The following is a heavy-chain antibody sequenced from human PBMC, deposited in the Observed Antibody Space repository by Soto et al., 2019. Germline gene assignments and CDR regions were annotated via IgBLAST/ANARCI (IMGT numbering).Heavy chain of an antibody. D-gene: IGHD6-19*01. V-gene: IGHV6-1*01. CDR3: ARGSYYSGWV. CDR1: GDSVSSTSTA. J-gene: IGHJ4*02. Sequence: PSQTLSLTCAISGDSVSSTSTAWSWIRQSPSRGLEWPGRTYYRSNWYTDYAVSVKSRITISPDTSKNQFSLQLNSVTPEDTAVYYCARGSYYSGWVWGQGTLVTVSS. CDR2: TYYRSNWYT.